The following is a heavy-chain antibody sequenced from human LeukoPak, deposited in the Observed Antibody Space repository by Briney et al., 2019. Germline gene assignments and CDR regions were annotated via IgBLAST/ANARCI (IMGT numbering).Heavy chain of an antibody. J-gene: IGHJ3*02. CDR3: ARDNSQYSGSYYEWDAFDI. V-gene: IGHV1-2*02. D-gene: IGHD1-26*01. CDR2: INPNSGGT. Sequence: ASVKVSCKASGYTFTGYYMHWVRQAPGQGLEWMGWINPNSGGTNYAQKFQGRVTMTRDTSISTAYMELSRLRSDDTAVYYCARDNSQYSGSYYEWDAFDIWGQGTMVTVSS. CDR1: GYTFTGYY.